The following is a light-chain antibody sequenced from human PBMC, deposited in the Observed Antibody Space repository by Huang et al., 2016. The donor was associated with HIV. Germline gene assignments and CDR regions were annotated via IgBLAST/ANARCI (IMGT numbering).Light chain of an antibody. Sequence: DIQMTQSPSSLSASVGDRVTITCRASQSISSSLNWYQQKPGKVPKLLIYAAYSLQSGAPSRFSGSGSGTDFTLTISSLQPEDFATYYCQQSYGTPYTFGQGTKLEIK. V-gene: IGKV1-39*01. J-gene: IGKJ2*01. CDR2: AAY. CDR1: QSISSS. CDR3: QQSYGTPYT.